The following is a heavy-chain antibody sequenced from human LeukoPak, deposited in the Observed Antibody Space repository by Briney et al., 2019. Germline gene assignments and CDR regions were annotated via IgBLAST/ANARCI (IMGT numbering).Heavy chain of an antibody. CDR1: GFTFCSYC. CDR3: AKVRDYYDSSGYFDY. D-gene: IGHD3-22*01. Sequence: GGSLRLSCAASGFTFCSYCMHWVRRAPGKGLEWVAFIRYDGSNKYYADSVKGRFTISRDNSKNTLYLQMNSLRAEDTAVYYCAKVRDYYDSSGYFDYWGQGTLVTVSS. CDR2: IRYDGSNK. V-gene: IGHV3-30*02. J-gene: IGHJ4*02.